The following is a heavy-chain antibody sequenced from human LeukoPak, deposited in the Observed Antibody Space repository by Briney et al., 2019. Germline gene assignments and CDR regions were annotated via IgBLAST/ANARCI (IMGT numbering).Heavy chain of an antibody. CDR2: IKADGSEK. D-gene: IGHD3-16*02. CDR1: GFTFNAYW. Sequence: GGSLRLSCTASGFTFNAYWMNWVRQAPGTGLEWVAAIKADGSEKYYVDSVKGRFTISRDNAKNSLYLQMNSLRAEDTAVYYCARLPYRDGVAQDYWGQGTLVTVSP. CDR3: ARLPYRDGVAQDY. J-gene: IGHJ4*02. V-gene: IGHV3-7*02.